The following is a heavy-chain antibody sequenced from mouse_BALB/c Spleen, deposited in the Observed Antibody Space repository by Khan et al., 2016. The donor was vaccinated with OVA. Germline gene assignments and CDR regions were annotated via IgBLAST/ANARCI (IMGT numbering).Heavy chain of an antibody. CDR3: ARTGGTYDGYFGYFDV. D-gene: IGHD2-3*01. J-gene: IGHJ1*01. Sequence: QVQLKQSGAELARPGASVKLSCKASGYTFTSYWMQWVKQRPGQGLEWIGAIYPGVGDTRYTQKFKGKATLTADTSSTTAYMQLSSLASEDSAVYYCARTGGTYDGYFGYFDVWGAGTTVTVSS. V-gene: IGHV1-87*01. CDR2: IYPGVGDT. CDR1: GYTFTSYW.